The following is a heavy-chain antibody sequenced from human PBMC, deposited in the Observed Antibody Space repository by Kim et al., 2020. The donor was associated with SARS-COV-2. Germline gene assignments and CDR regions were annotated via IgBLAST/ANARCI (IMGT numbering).Heavy chain of an antibody. D-gene: IGHD4-4*01. Sequence: ADSVKGRFTISRDNSKNTLYLQMNSLRAEDTAVYYCAKGGAGAHSNYEGYWGQGTLVTVSS. V-gene: IGHV3-30*02. CDR3: AKGGAGAHSNYEGY. J-gene: IGHJ4*02.